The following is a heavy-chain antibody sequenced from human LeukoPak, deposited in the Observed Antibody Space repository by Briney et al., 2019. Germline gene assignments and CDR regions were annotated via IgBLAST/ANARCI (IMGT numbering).Heavy chain of an antibody. D-gene: IGHD3-22*01. J-gene: IGHJ4*02. CDR2: IIPIFGTA. V-gene: IGHV1-69*06. CDR3: ARASDSSGYYYHFDY. Sequence: ASVKVSCKASGGTFSSYAISWVRQAPGQGLEWMGGIIPIFGTANYAQKFQGRVTITADKSTSTAYMELSSLRSEDTAVYYCARASDSSGYYYHFDYWGQGTLVTVSS. CDR1: GGTFSSYA.